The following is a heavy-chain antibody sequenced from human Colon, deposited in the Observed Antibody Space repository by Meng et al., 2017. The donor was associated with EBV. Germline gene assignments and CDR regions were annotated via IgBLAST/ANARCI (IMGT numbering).Heavy chain of an antibody. V-gene: IGHV4-34*01. CDR2: VSHPGSA. D-gene: IGHD3-9*01. CDR1: GGSFSGYV. J-gene: IGHJ4*02. Sequence: QVLLKQLGAGLLKPSETLSLTCTVNGGSFSGYVWSWVRQPPGKGMEWIGEVSHPGSANYNPSLKSRVTISVDASEKQFSLRLTSVTAADSAVYYCARVPTTGYKDHWGQGTLVTVSS. CDR3: ARVPTTGYKDH.